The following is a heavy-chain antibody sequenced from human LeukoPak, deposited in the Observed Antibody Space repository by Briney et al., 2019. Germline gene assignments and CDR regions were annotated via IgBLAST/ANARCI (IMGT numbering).Heavy chain of an antibody. D-gene: IGHD3-9*01. CDR1: GGSISSSSYY. CDR2: ISYSGST. Sequence: SETLSLTCTVSGGSISSSSYYWGWIRQPPGKGLEWIGSISYSGSTNYNPSLKSRVTISVDTSKNQFSLKLSSATAADTAVYYCARSKDILTGYCFDYWGQGTLVTVSS. CDR3: ARSKDILTGYCFDY. J-gene: IGHJ4*02. V-gene: IGHV4-39*07.